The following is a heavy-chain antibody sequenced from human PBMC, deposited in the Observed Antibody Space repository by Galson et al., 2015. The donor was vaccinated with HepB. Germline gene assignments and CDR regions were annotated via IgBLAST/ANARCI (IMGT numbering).Heavy chain of an antibody. CDR2: IFYRGST. Sequence: ETLSLTCSVSGGSMSSNEHYWVWIRQPPGKGLEWIGCIFYRGSTYYNPSLKSRVTISVDTSKNQFSLNLGSVTAADTARYYCVTLRYSDWLSTGYYNFYGLDVWGHGTAVTVSS. D-gene: IGHD3-9*01. J-gene: IGHJ6*02. CDR1: GGSMSSNEHY. CDR3: VTLRYSDWLSTGYYNFYGLDV. V-gene: IGHV4-39*07.